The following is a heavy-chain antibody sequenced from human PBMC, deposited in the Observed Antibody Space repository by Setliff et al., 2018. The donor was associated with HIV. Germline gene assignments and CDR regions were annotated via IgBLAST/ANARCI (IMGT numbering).Heavy chain of an antibody. CDR2: VKQDGTET. V-gene: IGHV3-7*01. J-gene: IGHJ4*02. CDR1: GFRFRSYW. Sequence: GGSLRLSCAASGFRFRSYWMSWVRQAPGKGLESVANVKQDGTETLYADSVKGRFTISRDNAKNSLFLQMNSLRAEDTAVYYCARSSTLPWELPYFDYWGQGTLVTVSS. CDR3: ARSSTLPWELPYFDY. D-gene: IGHD1-26*01.